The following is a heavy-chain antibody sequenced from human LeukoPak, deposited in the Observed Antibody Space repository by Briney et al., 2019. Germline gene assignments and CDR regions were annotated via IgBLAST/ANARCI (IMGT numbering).Heavy chain of an antibody. CDR1: GLCFSSYA. V-gene: IGHV3-23*01. CDR3: AKNRRTTVTTYFDY. CDR2: ISGSGGSK. D-gene: IGHD4-17*01. Sequence: VGSLRLSCVRYGLCFSSYAMRWVGQAPGKGREWVSAISGSGGSKYYADFVEGPFTIPRDNSKKPLYLQMNSLRAEDTAVYYCAKNRRTTVTTYFDYWGQGTLVTVSS. J-gene: IGHJ4*02.